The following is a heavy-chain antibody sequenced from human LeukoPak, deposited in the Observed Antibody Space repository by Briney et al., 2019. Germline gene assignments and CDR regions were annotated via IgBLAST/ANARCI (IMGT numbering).Heavy chain of an antibody. D-gene: IGHD3-9*01. Sequence: SVKVSYKASGGTFSSYALSWVRQAPGQGLEWMGRIIPILGIANYAQKFQGRVTITADKSTSTAYMELSSLRSEDTAVYYCARDHYDILTGYYNFNTPSSDYYGMDVWGQGTTVTVSS. CDR1: GGTFSSYA. V-gene: IGHV1-69*04. CDR2: IIPILGIA. CDR3: ARDHYDILTGYYNFNTPSSDYYGMDV. J-gene: IGHJ6*02.